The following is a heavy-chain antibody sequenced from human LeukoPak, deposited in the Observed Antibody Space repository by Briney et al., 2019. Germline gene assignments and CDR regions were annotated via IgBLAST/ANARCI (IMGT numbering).Heavy chain of an antibody. J-gene: IGHJ6*02. CDR1: GFTFSSYT. Sequence: PGGSLRLSCAASGFTFSSYTMDWVRQAPGKGLEWVARISYAGSNNYYADSVKGRFTISSDNPKNTLYLQMDSLRAEDTAMYYCARAAHTTYVLGRYYYYAMDVWGQGTTVTVSS. V-gene: IGHV3-30-3*01. CDR2: ISYAGSNN. D-gene: IGHD3-10*01. CDR3: ARAAHTTYVLGRYYYYAMDV.